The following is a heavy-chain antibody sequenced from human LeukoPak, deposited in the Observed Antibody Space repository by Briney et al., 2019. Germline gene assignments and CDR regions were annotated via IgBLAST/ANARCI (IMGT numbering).Heavy chain of an antibody. CDR3: AKTFSAEMATNFDY. D-gene: IGHD5-24*01. J-gene: IGHJ4*02. V-gene: IGHV3-23*01. CDR2: ISGSGEST. Sequence: PGGSRRLSCAASGFTFSSYAMSWVRQAPGKGLKWVSAISGSGESTYYADSVKGRFTISRDNSKYTLFLQMHSLRAEDTAVYFCAKTFSAEMATNFDYWGQGTLVTVSS. CDR1: GFTFSSYA.